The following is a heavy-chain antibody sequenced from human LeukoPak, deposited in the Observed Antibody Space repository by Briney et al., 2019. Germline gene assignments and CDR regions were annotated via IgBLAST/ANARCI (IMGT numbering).Heavy chain of an antibody. CDR2: INPNSGGT. V-gene: IGHV1-2*02. J-gene: IGHJ4*02. D-gene: IGHD2/OR15-2a*01. CDR1: GYTFTGYY. Sequence: ASVKVSCKASGYTFTGYYIHWVRQAPGQGLEWMGWINPNSGGTNYAQKFQGRVTMTRDTSISTAYMELSRLRSDDTAVYYCARGGTTIFPYYFDYWGQGTLVTVSS. CDR3: ARGGTTIFPYYFDY.